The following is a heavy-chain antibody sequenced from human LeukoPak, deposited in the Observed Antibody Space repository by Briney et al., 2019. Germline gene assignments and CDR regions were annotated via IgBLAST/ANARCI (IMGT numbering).Heavy chain of an antibody. CDR3: ARRPQSIVGAIRPFDY. CDR1: GGSFSGYY. V-gene: IGHV4-34*01. J-gene: IGHJ4*02. CDR2: INHSGST. D-gene: IGHD1-26*01. Sequence: SETLSLTCTVYGGSFSGYYWSWIRQPPGKGLEWIGEINHSGSTNYNPSLKSRVTISVDTSKNQFSLKLSSVTAADTAVYYCARRPQSIVGAIRPFDYWGQGTLVTVSS.